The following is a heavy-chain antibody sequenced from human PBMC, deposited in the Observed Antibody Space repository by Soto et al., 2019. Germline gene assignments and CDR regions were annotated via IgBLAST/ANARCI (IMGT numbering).Heavy chain of an antibody. D-gene: IGHD6-6*01. CDR1: GGSISSSSYY. Sequence: QLQLQESGPGLVKPSETLSLTCTVSGGSISSSSYYWGWIRQPPGKGLEWIGSIYYSGSTYYNPSLKGRVTISVDTSKNQFSLKLSSVTAADTAVYYCARHPGYSSSSYWFDPWGQGTLVTVSS. V-gene: IGHV4-39*01. CDR2: IYYSGST. CDR3: ARHPGYSSSSYWFDP. J-gene: IGHJ5*02.